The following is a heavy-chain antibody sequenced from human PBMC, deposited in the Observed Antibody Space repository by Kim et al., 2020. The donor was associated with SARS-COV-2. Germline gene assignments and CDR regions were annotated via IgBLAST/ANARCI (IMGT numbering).Heavy chain of an antibody. D-gene: IGHD6-13*01. Sequence: GGSLRLSCAASGFTFDDYAMHWVRQAPGKGLEWVSGIVGNSGSIGYADSVKGRFTISRDNAKNFLYLQMNSLRPEDTALYYCVKEGRQQRYWYYGLDVWGPGTTVIVSS. V-gene: IGHV3-9*01. CDR3: VKEGRQQRYWYYGLDV. J-gene: IGHJ6*02. CDR1: GFTFDDYA. CDR2: IVGNSGSI.